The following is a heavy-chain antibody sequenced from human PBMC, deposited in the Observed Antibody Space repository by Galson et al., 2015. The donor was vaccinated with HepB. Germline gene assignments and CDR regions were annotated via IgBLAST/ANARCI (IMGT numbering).Heavy chain of an antibody. CDR3: ARDMEELPPYYYYGMDV. CDR1: GFTFSSYG. V-gene: IGHV3-30*19. D-gene: IGHD1-26*01. J-gene: IGHJ6*02. Sequence: SLRLSCAASGFTFSSYGMHWVRQAPGKGLEWVAVISYDGSNKYYADSVKGRFTISRDNSKNTLYLQMNSLRAEDTAVYYCARDMEELPPYYYYGMDVWGQGTTVTVSS. CDR2: ISYDGSNK.